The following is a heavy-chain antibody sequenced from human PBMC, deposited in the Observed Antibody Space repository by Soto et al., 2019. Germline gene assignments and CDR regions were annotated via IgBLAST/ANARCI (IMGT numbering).Heavy chain of an antibody. CDR1: GFIFKNYA. D-gene: IGHD6-6*01. CDR3: TKSSGGSSSVGMDY. J-gene: IGHJ4*02. Sequence: QVQLVESGGGVVQPGRSLRLSCAGSGFIFKNYALNWVRQAPGKGLERVASITRDGHNKYYADSVKGRFTISRDNSRDTLSLQMTALTIEDSSVYYCTKSSGGSSSVGMDYWGQGTRVTVSS. V-gene: IGHV3-30*04. CDR2: ITRDGHNK.